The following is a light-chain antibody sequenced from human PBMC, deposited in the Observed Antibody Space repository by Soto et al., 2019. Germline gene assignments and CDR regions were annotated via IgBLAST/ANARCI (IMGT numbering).Light chain of an antibody. CDR2: EVS. CDR3: TSYAGSNIFYV. CDR1: SSDFGGYNF. V-gene: IGLV2-8*01. J-gene: IGLJ1*01. Sequence: QSVLTQPPSASGSPGQSVTISCTGTSSDFGGYNFVSWYQQHPGKAPKLMIYEVSKRPSGVPDRFSGSKSGNTASLTVSGLQAEDEADYYCTSYAGSNIFYVFGTGTKVTV.